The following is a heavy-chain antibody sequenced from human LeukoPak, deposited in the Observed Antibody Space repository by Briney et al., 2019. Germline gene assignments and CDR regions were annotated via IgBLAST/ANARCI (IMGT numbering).Heavy chain of an antibody. CDR2: VHYSGST. V-gene: IGHV4-59*01. Sequence: KSSETLSLTCTVSGGSISGFYWSWIRQPPGKGLEWIGYVHYSGSTTYNPSLKSRVTISLDTSENQFSLNLNSVTAADTAVYYCARWNKGPADVWGQGTTVTVSS. CDR1: GGSISGFY. J-gene: IGHJ6*02. D-gene: IGHD1-1*01. CDR3: ARWNKGPADV.